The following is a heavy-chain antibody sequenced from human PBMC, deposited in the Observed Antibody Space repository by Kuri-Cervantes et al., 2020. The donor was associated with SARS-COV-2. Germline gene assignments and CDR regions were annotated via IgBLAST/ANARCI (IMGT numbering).Heavy chain of an antibody. Sequence: GESLKISCAASGFTFSSYSMNWVRQAPGKGLEWVSSISSSSSYIYYADSVKGRFTISRDNAKNSLYLQMNSLRAEDTAVYYCARRAKHWYFDLWGRGTLVTVSS. V-gene: IGHV3-21*01. CDR1: GFTFSSYS. CDR2: ISSSSSYI. CDR3: ARRAKHWYFDL. J-gene: IGHJ2*01. D-gene: IGHD4/OR15-4a*01.